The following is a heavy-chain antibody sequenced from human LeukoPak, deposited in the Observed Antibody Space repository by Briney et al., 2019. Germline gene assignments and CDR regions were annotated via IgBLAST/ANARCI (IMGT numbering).Heavy chain of an antibody. Sequence: ASVKVSCKVSGYTLTELSMHWVRQAPGKGLEWMGGFDPEDGETIYAQKFQGRVTMTEDTSTDTAYMELSSLSSEDTAVYYCATVRIRGQWLRSLDYWGQGTLVTVSS. V-gene: IGHV1-24*01. D-gene: IGHD5-12*01. CDR2: FDPEDGET. CDR1: GYTLTELS. J-gene: IGHJ4*02. CDR3: ATVRIRGQWLRSLDY.